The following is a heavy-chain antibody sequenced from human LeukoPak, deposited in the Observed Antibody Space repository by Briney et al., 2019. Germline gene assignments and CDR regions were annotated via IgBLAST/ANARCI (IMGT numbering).Heavy chain of an antibody. J-gene: IGHJ4*02. V-gene: IGHV1-69*05. D-gene: IGHD3-10*01. Sequence: SVKVSCKASGGTFSSYAISWVRQAPGQGLEWMGGIIPIFGTANYAQKFQGRVTITTDESASTAYMELSSLRSEDTAVYYCARDTIESTRGSGSSNFDYWGQGTLVTVSS. CDR2: IIPIFGTA. CDR3: ARDTIESTRGSGSSNFDY. CDR1: GGTFSSYA.